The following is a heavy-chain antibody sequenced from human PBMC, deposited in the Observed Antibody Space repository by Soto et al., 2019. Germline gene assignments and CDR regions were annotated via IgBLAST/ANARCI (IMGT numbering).Heavy chain of an antibody. J-gene: IGHJ4*02. D-gene: IGHD3-9*01. CDR2: IYHSGST. Sequence: XXTLSLPCTVSGGSISSSSYYWGWIRQPPGKGLEWIGTIYHSGSTNSNPSLKSRVSISVDTSKNQFSLKLSSVNAADTAVYYCASTGYFGYLPGDYWGQGILVTVSS. CDR3: ASTGYFGYLPGDY. V-gene: IGHV4-39*07. CDR1: GGSISSSSYY.